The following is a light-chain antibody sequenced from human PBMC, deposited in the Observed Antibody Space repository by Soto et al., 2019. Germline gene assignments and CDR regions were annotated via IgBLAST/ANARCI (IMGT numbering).Light chain of an antibody. V-gene: IGLV2-14*03. CDR2: DVS. J-gene: IGLJ1*01. Sequence: QSALTQPASVSGSPGQSITISCTGTTSDVGFYNFVSWYQHHPGKAPKLMIYDVSNRPSGVSDRFSGSKSGNTASLTISGLQAEDEADYYCTSYTTSDTYVFGTGTKLTVL. CDR1: TSDVGFYNF. CDR3: TSYTTSDTYV.